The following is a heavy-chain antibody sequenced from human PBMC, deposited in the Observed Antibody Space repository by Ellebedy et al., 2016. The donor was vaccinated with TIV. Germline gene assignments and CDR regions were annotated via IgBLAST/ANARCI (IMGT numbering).Heavy chain of an antibody. D-gene: IGHD3-10*01. CDR3: ARGGPTKTYYYGSGSNKLNWFDP. Sequence: MPGGSLRLSCAVYGGSFSGYYWSWIRQPPGKGLEWIGEINHSGSTNYNPSLKSRVTISVDTSKNQFSLKLSSVAAADTAVYYCARGGPTKTYYYGSGSNKLNWFDPWGQGTLVTVSS. CDR2: INHSGST. V-gene: IGHV4-34*01. J-gene: IGHJ5*02. CDR1: GGSFSGYY.